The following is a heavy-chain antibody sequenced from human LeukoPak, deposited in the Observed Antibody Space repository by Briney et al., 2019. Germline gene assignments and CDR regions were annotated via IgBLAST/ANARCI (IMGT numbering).Heavy chain of an antibody. CDR1: GFTFSSYG. J-gene: IGHJ4*02. Sequence: GRSLRLSCAASGFTFSSYGMHWVRQAPGKGLEWVAVISYEGSIKYYADSVKGRFTISRDNSKNSLYLQMNSLRPEDTAVYYCAKYGMTTVTYIDYWGQGTLVTVSS. CDR2: ISYEGSIK. V-gene: IGHV3-30*18. CDR3: AKYGMTTVTYIDY. D-gene: IGHD4-17*01.